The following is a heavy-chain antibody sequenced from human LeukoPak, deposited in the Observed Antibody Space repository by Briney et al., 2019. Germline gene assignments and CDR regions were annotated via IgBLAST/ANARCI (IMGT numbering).Heavy chain of an antibody. CDR3: ATAGYGSYYYYGMDV. D-gene: IGHD5-18*01. Sequence: ASVKVSCKVSGYTLTELSMHWVRQAPGKGLEWMGGFDPEDGETIYAQKFQGRVTMTEDTSTDTACMELSSLRSEDTAVYYCATAGYGSYYYYGMDVWGQGTTVTVSS. CDR1: GYTLTELS. J-gene: IGHJ6*02. CDR2: FDPEDGET. V-gene: IGHV1-24*01.